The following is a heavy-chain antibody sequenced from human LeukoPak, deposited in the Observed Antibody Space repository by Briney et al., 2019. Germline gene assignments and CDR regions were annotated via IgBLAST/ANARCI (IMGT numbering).Heavy chain of an antibody. D-gene: IGHD3-10*01. Sequence: ASLKVSSKPSGYTFISYVLHWVRRTPGQRLEWMGWINGGNGDTKYSQKLQGRVTIARDTSASTAYMELSSLGCEDAAVYYCARDRGGSGDFDYWGQGTLVTVSS. V-gene: IGHV1-3*01. J-gene: IGHJ4*02. CDR1: GYTFISYV. CDR2: INGGNGDT. CDR3: ARDRGGSGDFDY.